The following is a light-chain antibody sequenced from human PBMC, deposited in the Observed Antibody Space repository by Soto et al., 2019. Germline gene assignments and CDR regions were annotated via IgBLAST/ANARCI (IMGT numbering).Light chain of an antibody. J-gene: IGKJ1*01. CDR1: QTISSW. CDR3: QQYDTYWT. Sequence: SVGDRVPIPCRASQTISSWLAWYQQKPGKAPKLLISKASSLESGVPSRFSGSGSGTEFTLTISSLQPDDFATYYCQQYDTYWTFGQGTKVDIK. CDR2: KAS. V-gene: IGKV1-5*03.